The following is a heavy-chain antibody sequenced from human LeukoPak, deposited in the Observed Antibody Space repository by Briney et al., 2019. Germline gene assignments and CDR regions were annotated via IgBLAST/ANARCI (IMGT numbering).Heavy chain of an antibody. D-gene: IGHD1-26*01. V-gene: IGHV4-59*01. CDR2: IYYSGST. J-gene: IGHJ4*02. CDR1: GGSISSYY. CDR3: ARGSGSYSPFDY. Sequence: SETLSLTCIVSGGSISSYYWSWIRQPPGKGLEWIGYIYYSGSTNYNPSLKSRVTISVDTSKNQFSLKLSSVTAADTAVYYCARGSGSYSPFDYWGQGTLVTVSS.